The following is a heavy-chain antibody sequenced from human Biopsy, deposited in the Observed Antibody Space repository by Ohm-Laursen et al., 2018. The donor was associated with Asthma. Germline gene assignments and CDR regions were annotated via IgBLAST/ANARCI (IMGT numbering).Heavy chain of an antibody. J-gene: IGHJ6*02. CDR1: GASINSGGYS. Sequence: QTLSLTCAVSGASINSGGYSWNWIPPPPGKGLEFISYLFPSVAPPYNPSLKSRVTISVDRSQRQFSLKVNSVTAADTAVYYCARMNTLIQAANYFSYAMDVWGQGTTVTVSS. CDR3: ARMNTLIQAANYFSYAMDV. D-gene: IGHD3-9*01. V-gene: IGHV4-30-2*01. CDR2: LFPSVAP.